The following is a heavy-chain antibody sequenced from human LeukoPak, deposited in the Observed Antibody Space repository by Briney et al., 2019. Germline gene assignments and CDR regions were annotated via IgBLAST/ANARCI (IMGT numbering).Heavy chain of an antibody. D-gene: IGHD3-10*01. V-gene: IGHV3-48*04. J-gene: IGHJ6*03. CDR3: ARLLMVRGVISHMDV. Sequence: GGSLRLSCAASGFTFSSNSMNWVRQAPGKGLEWVSYISSSDSTIYSADSVKGRFTISRDNAKNSLYLQMNSLRAEDTAVYYCARLLMVRGVISHMDVWGKGTTVTVSS. CDR2: ISSSDSTI. CDR1: GFTFSSNS.